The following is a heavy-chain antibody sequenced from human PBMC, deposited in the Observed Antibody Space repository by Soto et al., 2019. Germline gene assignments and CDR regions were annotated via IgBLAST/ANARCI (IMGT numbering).Heavy chain of an antibody. CDR3: AKDGWAWLGSYWYFDL. CDR2: ISYDGSNK. Sequence: QVQLVESGGGVVQPGRSLRLSCAASGFTFSSYGMHWVRQAPGKGLEWVAVISYDGSNKYSADSVKGRFTISRDNSKNQVYLQMNRLRAEDTGVDYCAKDGWAWLGSYWYFDLWGRGTLVTVSS. J-gene: IGHJ2*01. D-gene: IGHD6-19*01. CDR1: GFTFSSYG. V-gene: IGHV3-30*18.